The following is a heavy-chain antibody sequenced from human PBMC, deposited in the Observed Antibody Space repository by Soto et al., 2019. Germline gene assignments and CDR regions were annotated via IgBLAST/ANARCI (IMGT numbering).Heavy chain of an antibody. CDR1: GFTVSSNY. Sequence: PGGSLRLSCAASGFTVSSNYMSWVRQAPGKGLEWVSVIYSGGSTYYADSVKGRFTISRDNSKNTLYLQMNSLRAEDTAVYYCATDHIQPYYYGMDVWGQGTTVTVSS. CDR2: IYSGGST. J-gene: IGHJ6*02. CDR3: ATDHIQPYYYGMDV. V-gene: IGHV3-53*01. D-gene: IGHD5-18*01.